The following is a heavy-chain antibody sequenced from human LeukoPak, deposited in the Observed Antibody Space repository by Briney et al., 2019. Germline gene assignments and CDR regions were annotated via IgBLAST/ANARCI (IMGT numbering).Heavy chain of an antibody. V-gene: IGHV4-39*01. J-gene: IGHJ4*02. Sequence: SETLSLTCTVSGGSISSSTYYWGWIRQSPEKGLEWIGSIDSSGGTYYKPSLKSRVTISVDTSKNQFSLKLSSVTAADTAVYYCASLGYSYGYTFDYWGQGTLVTVSS. D-gene: IGHD5-18*01. CDR2: IDSSGGT. CDR3: ASLGYSYGYTFDY. CDR1: GGSISSSTYY.